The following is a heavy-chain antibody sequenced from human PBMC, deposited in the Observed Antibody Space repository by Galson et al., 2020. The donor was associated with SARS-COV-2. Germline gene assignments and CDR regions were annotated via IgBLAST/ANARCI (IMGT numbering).Heavy chain of an antibody. CDR3: ASLSCTSSSCSDY. J-gene: IGHJ4*02. Sequence: SETLSLTCTVSGGSVSSGSYYWTWIRRPPGKGLEWIGYVFYSGSTKYNPSLKSRVTISVDTSKNQFSLKLNSVTAADTAVYYCASLSCTSSSCSDYWGQGSLVTVSS. D-gene: IGHD2-2*01. CDR1: GGSVSSGSYY. V-gene: IGHV4-61*01. CDR2: VFYSGST.